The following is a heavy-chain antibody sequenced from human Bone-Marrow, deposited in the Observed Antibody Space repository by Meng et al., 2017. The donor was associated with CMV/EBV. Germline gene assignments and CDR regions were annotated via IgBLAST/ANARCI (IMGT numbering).Heavy chain of an antibody. CDR2: IYYSGST. J-gene: IGHJ6*02. CDR1: GGSVSSGSYY. CDR3: AFLSRYSGSYSYYGMDV. Sequence: SETLSLTCTVSGGSVSSGSYYWSWIRQPPGKGLEWIGYIYYSGSTNYNPSLKSRVTISVDTSKNQFSLKLSSVTAADTAVYHCAFLSRYSGSYSYYGMDVWGQGTTVTVSS. V-gene: IGHV4-61*01. D-gene: IGHD1-26*01.